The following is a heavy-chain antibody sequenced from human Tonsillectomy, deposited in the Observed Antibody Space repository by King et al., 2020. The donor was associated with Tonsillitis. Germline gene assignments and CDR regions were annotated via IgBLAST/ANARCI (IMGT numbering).Heavy chain of an antibody. CDR1: GFTFDDNG. D-gene: IGHD6-19*01. V-gene: IGHV3-20*04. Sequence: VQLVESGGGVVRPGGSLRLSCAASGFTFDDNGMSWVRQAPGKGLQRVSGINWSGSSTGYADSVKGRFTISRDNAKNSLYLQMNSLRAEDTALYYCARVGSKQWLVPDYFDYWGQGTLVTVSS. CDR2: INWSGSST. J-gene: IGHJ4*02. CDR3: ARVGSKQWLVPDYFDY.